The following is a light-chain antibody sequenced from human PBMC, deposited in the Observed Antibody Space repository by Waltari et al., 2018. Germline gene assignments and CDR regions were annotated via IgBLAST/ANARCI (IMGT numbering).Light chain of an antibody. J-gene: IGLJ3*02. CDR3: CSYGGSYTWV. V-gene: IGLV2-11*01. CDR2: DVS. CDR1: SSDVGGYNY. Sequence: QSALTQPRSVSGSPGQSVTISCTVTSSDVGGYNYVSWYQQHPGKVPKPMIYDVSQRPSGIPDRFSGSKSGNTASLTISGLQAEDEADYYCCSYGGSYTWVFGGGTRLTVL.